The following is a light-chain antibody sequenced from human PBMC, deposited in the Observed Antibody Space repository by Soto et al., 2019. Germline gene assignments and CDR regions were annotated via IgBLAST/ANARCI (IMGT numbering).Light chain of an antibody. V-gene: IGLV2-14*01. CDR3: SSYTSSSTRV. CDR2: EVS. Sequence: QSALTQPASVSGSPGQSITISCTGTSSDVGGYNYVSWYQQHPGKAPKLMIYEVSNRPSGVSNRFSGSKSGNTDSLTISGLQAEDEADYYFSSYTSSSTRVFGGGTKRTVL. J-gene: IGLJ3*02. CDR1: SSDVGGYNY.